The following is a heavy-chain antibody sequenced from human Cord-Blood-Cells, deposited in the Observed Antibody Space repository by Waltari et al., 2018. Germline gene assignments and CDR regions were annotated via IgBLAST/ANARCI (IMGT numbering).Heavy chain of an antibody. V-gene: IGHV3-30-3*01. J-gene: IGHJ3*02. Sequence: QVQLFDSGGGVVQPGRSLRLSCAASAFTFSRYALTWVRQAPGKGLEWVAVISYDGSNKYYADSVKGRFTISRDNSKNTLYLQMNSLRAEDTAVYYCARDGAARPAFDIWGQGTMVTVSS. D-gene: IGHD6-6*01. CDR1: AFTFSRYA. CDR3: ARDGAARPAFDI. CDR2: ISYDGSNK.